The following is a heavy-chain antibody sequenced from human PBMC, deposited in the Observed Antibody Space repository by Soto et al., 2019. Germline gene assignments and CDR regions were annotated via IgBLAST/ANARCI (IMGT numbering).Heavy chain of an antibody. V-gene: IGHV1-18*04. D-gene: IGHD4-17*01. Sequence: QVQVMQSGAEVKKPGDSVKVSCKNSGYIFSDYGINWVRQAPGQGLEWMGWISGYSGNANLAQKFQGRVTMTTDKSTRPAYMELRRLRSDDTAVYYCAKRTSGTTWGESDYWGQGTLVTVSS. J-gene: IGHJ4*02. CDR3: AKRTSGTTWGESDY. CDR1: GYIFSDYG. CDR2: ISGYSGNA.